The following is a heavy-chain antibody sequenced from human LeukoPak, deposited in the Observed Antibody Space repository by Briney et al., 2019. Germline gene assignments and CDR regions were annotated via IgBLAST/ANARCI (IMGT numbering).Heavy chain of an antibody. Sequence: GGSLRLSCAASGFTFSSYGMHWVRQAPGKGLEWVSYISSSSSTLYYADSVKGRFTISRDNAKNSLYLQMDSLRDEDTAVYFCAADDSGWYGFDYWGQGTLVTVSS. CDR2: ISSSSSTL. D-gene: IGHD6-19*01. V-gene: IGHV3-48*02. CDR1: GFTFSSYG. J-gene: IGHJ4*02. CDR3: AADDSGWYGFDY.